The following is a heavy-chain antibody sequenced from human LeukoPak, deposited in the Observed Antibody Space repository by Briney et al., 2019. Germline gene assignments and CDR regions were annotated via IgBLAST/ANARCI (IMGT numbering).Heavy chain of an antibody. Sequence: GGSLRLSCTASGFTFSSYGMHWVRQAPGKGLEWVAVISYDGSNKYYADFVKGRFTISRDNSKNTLYLQMNSLRAEDTAVYYCAKEGYSSSWFFWYFDLWGRGTLVTVSS. CDR3: AKEGYSSSWFFWYFDL. D-gene: IGHD6-13*01. CDR1: GFTFSSYG. V-gene: IGHV3-30*18. CDR2: ISYDGSNK. J-gene: IGHJ2*01.